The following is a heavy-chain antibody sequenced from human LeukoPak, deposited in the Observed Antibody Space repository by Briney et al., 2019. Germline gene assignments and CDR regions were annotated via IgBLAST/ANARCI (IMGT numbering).Heavy chain of an antibody. Sequence: PGGSLRLSCAASGFTFSTYNMNWVRQAPGKGLQWVSSISSSSSYIYYADSVKGRFTISRDDAKNSLYLQMNSLRAEDTAVYYCARDLGYGALDPWGQGTLVTVSS. CDR3: ARDLGYGALDP. D-gene: IGHD4-17*01. CDR2: ISSSSSYI. J-gene: IGHJ5*02. CDR1: GFTFSTYN. V-gene: IGHV3-21*01.